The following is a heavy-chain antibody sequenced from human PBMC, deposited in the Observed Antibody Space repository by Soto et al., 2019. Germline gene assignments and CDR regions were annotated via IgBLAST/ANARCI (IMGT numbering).Heavy chain of an antibody. V-gene: IGHV5-51*01. CDR3: AIRGASQWLKF. J-gene: IGHJ4*02. Sequence: PGESLKISCKGSGYSFTSYWIGWVRQVPGKGLEWMGIIYTGDSDTRYSPTFQGQVTISADKSISTAYLQWSSLKASDTAIHYCAIRGASQWLKFWGQGTLVTVSS. CDR2: IYTGDSDT. D-gene: IGHD6-19*01. CDR1: GYSFTSYW.